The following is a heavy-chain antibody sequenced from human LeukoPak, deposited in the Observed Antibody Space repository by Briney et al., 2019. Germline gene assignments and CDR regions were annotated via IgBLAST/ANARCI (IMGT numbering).Heavy chain of an antibody. V-gene: IGHV3-23*01. D-gene: IGHD3-10*01. J-gene: IGHJ4*02. CDR2: INGCCDNT. CDR3: ARVTYGSGTYGAFDY. CDR1: GFTFSNHR. Sequence: GGTLRLSCGASGFTFSNHRMSWVPQAPGKGLEWVYTINGCCDNTYYADSVKGRFTISRDNSKNTLYLQMNSLRAEDTAVYYCARVTYGSGTYGAFDYWGQGTLVTVSS.